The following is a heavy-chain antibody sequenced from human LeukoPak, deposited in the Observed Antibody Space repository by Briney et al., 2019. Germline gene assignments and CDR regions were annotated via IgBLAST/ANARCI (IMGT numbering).Heavy chain of an antibody. CDR2: IIPIFGTA. CDR1: GGTFSSYA. Sequence: SVKVSCKASGGTFSSYAISWVRQAPGQGLEWMGGIIPIFGTANYAQKFQGRVTITADGSTSTAYMELSSLRSEDTAVYYCARGDGSSTYYYYYYMNVWGKGTTVTVPS. J-gene: IGHJ6*03. CDR3: ARGDGSSTYYYYYYMNV. D-gene: IGHD6-6*01. V-gene: IGHV1-69*13.